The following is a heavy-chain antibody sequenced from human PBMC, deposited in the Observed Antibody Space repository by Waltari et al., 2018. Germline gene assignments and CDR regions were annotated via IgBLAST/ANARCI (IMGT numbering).Heavy chain of an antibody. D-gene: IGHD4-17*01. J-gene: IGHJ4*02. Sequence: QVQLQESGPGLVKPSETLSLTCAVSGDSIQSGHYWGWIRQPPGKGLEWIGTMYYSGTTYYNPSLKSRVTISVDMSKNQFSLKLTSVTAADTSLYYCARDTYGGTGTFDYWGQGTLVTVSS. CDR2: MYYSGTT. V-gene: IGHV4-38-2*02. CDR1: GDSIQSGHY. CDR3: ARDTYGGTGTFDY.